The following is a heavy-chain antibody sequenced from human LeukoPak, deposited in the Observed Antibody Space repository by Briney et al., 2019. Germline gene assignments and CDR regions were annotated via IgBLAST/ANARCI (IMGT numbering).Heavy chain of an antibody. CDR1: GGSISSYY. V-gene: IGHV4-59*01. D-gene: IGHD4-11*01. J-gene: IGHJ4*02. Sequence: SETLSLTCSVSGGSISSYYWSWIRQPPGKGLEWIGYIYYSGSTDYNPSLKSRVTISVDTSKNQFFLTLYSVPAADTAVYYCARLDFSNYLNDYWGQGTLVTVSS. CDR2: IYYSGST. CDR3: ARLDFSNYLNDY.